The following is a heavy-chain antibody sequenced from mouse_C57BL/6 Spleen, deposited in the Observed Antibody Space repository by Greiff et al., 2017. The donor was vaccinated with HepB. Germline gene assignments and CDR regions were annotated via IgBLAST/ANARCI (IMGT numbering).Heavy chain of an antibody. CDR3: ARDRGYGSSWYFDV. CDR1: GFTFSSYA. V-gene: IGHV5-4*01. CDR2: ISDGGSYT. J-gene: IGHJ1*03. Sequence: EVKVVESGGGLVKPGGSLKLSCAASGFTFSSYAMSWVRQTPEKRLEWVATISDGGSYTYYPDNVKGRFTISRDNAKNNLYLQMSHLKSEDTAMYYCARDRGYGSSWYFDVWGTGTTVTVSS. D-gene: IGHD1-1*01.